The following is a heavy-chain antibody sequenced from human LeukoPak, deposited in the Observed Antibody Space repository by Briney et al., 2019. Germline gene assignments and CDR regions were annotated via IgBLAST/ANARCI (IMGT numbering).Heavy chain of an antibody. CDR2: IYYSGST. Sequence: SQTLSLTCTVSGASINRGSNYWTWIRQPAGKGLEWIGYIYYSGSTNYNPSLKSRVTISVDTSKNQFSLKLSSVTAADTAVYYCARAREGCSSTSCYSYFDYWGQGTLVTVSS. CDR1: GASINRGSNY. J-gene: IGHJ4*02. D-gene: IGHD2-2*02. V-gene: IGHV4-61*10. CDR3: ARAREGCSSTSCYSYFDY.